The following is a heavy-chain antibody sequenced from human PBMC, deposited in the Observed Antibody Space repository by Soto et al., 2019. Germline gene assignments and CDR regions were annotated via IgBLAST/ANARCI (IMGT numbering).Heavy chain of an antibody. CDR2: ISWNSGSI. D-gene: IGHD6-6*01. CDR1: GFTFDDYA. J-gene: IGHJ4*02. Sequence: GGSLRLSCAASGFTFDDYAMHWVRQAPGKGLEWVSGISWNSGSIGYADSVKGRFTISRDNAKNSLYLQMNSLRAEDTALYYCAKSPSHSPYSSSSFDYWGQGTLVTVSS. V-gene: IGHV3-9*01. CDR3: AKSPSHSPYSSSSFDY.